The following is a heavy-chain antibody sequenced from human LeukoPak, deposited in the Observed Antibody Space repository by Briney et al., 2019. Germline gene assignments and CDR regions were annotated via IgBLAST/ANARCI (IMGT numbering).Heavy chain of an antibody. D-gene: IGHD4-17*01. CDR1: GCTFSSYW. J-gene: IGHJ4*02. Sequence: PGGSLRLSCAASGCTFSSYWRHWVRQAPGKGLVWVSRINSDGSSTSYADSVKGRFTISRANAKNTLYLQMNSLRAEDPALYHCATAGTPLHSGDSGAVDYWGQGTLVTVPS. CDR3: ATAGTPLHSGDSGAVDY. CDR2: INSDGSST. V-gene: IGHV3-74*01.